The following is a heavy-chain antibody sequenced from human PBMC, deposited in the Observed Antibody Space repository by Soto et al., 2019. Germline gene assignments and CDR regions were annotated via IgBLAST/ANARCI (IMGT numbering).Heavy chain of an antibody. CDR3: ARYCSGGACQYAFDI. CDR2: MPYSGAT. V-gene: IGHV4-31*03. J-gene: IGHJ3*02. CDR1: GASISSGNYY. Sequence: PSETLSLTCTVSGASISSGNYYWSWIRPLPGKGLEWIAYMPYSGATHYNPSLKTRVIISLDTSTNQFSLKLSSVTAADTAVYFCARYCSGGACQYAFDIWGQGTMVTVSS. D-gene: IGHD2-15*01.